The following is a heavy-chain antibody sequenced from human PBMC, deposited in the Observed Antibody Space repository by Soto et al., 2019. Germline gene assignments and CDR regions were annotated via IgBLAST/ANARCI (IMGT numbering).Heavy chain of an antibody. J-gene: IGHJ4*02. Sequence: ASVKVSCKTSGFTFTTYSFHWVRQAPGQGLEWMGIINPDGGVTTYAQRFQGRVTISRDTSTSTVYMELSSLRSEDTAVYYCARSVVVTALDSWGQGTLVTVSS. D-gene: IGHD2-21*02. CDR3: ARSVVVTALDS. CDR1: GFTFTTYS. V-gene: IGHV1-46*01. CDR2: INPDGGVT.